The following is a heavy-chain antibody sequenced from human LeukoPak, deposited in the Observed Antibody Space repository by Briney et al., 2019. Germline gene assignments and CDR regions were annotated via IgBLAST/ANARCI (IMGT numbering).Heavy chain of an antibody. D-gene: IGHD6-6*01. CDR1: GYTFTTSG. CDR3: ARDRGTMIATREDY. CDR2: ISAYNDNT. V-gene: IGHV1-18*01. Sequence: GASVKVSCKASGYTFTTSGISWVRQAPGQGLEWLGWISAYNDNTNYTQKLQGRVTMTTDTSTSTAYMELRSLRSDDTAVYYCARDRGTMIATREDYWGQGTLVTVSS. J-gene: IGHJ4*02.